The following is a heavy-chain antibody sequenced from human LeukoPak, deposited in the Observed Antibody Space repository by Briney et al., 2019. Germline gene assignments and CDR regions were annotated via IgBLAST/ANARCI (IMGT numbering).Heavy chain of an antibody. V-gene: IGHV4-30-4*01. CDR1: GGSISSGDYY. CDR2: IYYSGST. CDR3: ARDLLNEGNHLDY. J-gene: IGHJ4*02. D-gene: IGHD4-23*01. Sequence: SQTLSLTCTVSGGSISSGDYYWSWIRQPPGKGLEWIGYIYYSGSTYHNPSLKSRVTISVDTSKNQFSLKLSSVTAADTAVYYCARDLLNEGNHLDYWGQGTLVTVSS.